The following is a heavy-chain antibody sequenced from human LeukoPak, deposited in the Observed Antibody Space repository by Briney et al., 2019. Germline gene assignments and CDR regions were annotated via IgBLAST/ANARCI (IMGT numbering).Heavy chain of an antibody. CDR1: GYSISSGYY. Sequence: PSETLSLTCTVSGYSISSGYYWGWIRQPPGKGLEWIGSIYHSGSTYYNPSLKSRVTISVDTSKNQFSLKLSSVTAADTAVYYCARSRSPRAFDIWGQGTMVTVSS. D-gene: IGHD6-13*01. J-gene: IGHJ3*02. CDR2: IYHSGST. V-gene: IGHV4-38-2*02. CDR3: ARSRSPRAFDI.